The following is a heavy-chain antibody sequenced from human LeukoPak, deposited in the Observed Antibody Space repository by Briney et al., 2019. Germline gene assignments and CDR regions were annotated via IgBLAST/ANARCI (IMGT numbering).Heavy chain of an antibody. CDR3: ARDEGRGYYDSSGYPLGALDY. D-gene: IGHD3-22*01. Sequence: SVKVSCKASGGTFSSYAISWVRQAPGQGLEWIGRIIPILGIANYAQKFQGRVTITADKSTSTAYMELSSLRSEDTAVYYCARDEGRGYYDSSGYPLGALDYWGQGTLVTVSS. CDR2: IIPILGIA. V-gene: IGHV1-69*04. J-gene: IGHJ4*02. CDR1: GGTFSSYA.